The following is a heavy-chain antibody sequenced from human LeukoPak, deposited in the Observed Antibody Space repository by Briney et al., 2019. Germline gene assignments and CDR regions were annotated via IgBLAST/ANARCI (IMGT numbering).Heavy chain of an antibody. CDR3: ARGGVTMIVVVTTTFTALRPNWFDP. J-gene: IGHJ5*02. V-gene: IGHV4-34*01. CDR1: GGSFSGYY. D-gene: IGHD3-22*01. CDR2: INHSGST. Sequence: PSETLSLTCAVYGGSFSGYYWSWIRQPPGKGPEWIGEINHSGSTNYNPSLKSRVTISVDTSKNQFSLKLSSVTAADTAVYYCARGGVTMIVVVTTTFTALRPNWFDPWGQGTLVTVSS.